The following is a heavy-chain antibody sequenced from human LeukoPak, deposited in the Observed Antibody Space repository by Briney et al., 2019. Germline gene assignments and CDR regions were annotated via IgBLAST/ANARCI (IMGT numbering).Heavy chain of an antibody. D-gene: IGHD3-10*01. CDR2: INTSGGNT. V-gene: IGHV3-23*01. CDR1: GFTFSSYA. CDR3: ARGGYSGPAYFDY. J-gene: IGHJ4*02. Sequence: PGGSLRLSCAASGFTFSSYAMTWVRQAPGKGLEWVSVINTSGGNTDYADPMKGRFTISRDNSKNSLYLQMNSLRAEDTAVYYCARGGYSGPAYFDYWGQGTLVTVSS.